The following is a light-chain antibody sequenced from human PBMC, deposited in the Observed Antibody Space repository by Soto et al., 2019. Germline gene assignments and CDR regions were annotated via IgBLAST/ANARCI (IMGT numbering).Light chain of an antibody. CDR2: DTS. V-gene: IGKV3-20*01. Sequence: EFVLTNSPGTLSLSRCEIATLSCRASQSLTNSFIAWYQQRPGQAPRLLIYDTSSRASGIPDRFSGSGSGTDFTLTISRLETEDFAVLYCQQYGTSEIIFGQGTRLEIK. CDR3: QQYGTSEII. J-gene: IGKJ5*01. CDR1: QSLTNSF.